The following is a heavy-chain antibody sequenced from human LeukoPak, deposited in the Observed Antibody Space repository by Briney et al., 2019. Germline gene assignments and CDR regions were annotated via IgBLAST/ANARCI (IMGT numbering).Heavy chain of an antibody. CDR3: ARGIGQWLVNYYFDY. Sequence: SETLSLTCTVSGGSISSYYWSWIRQPAGKGLEWIGRIYTSGSTNYNPSLKSRVTMSVDTSKNQFSLKLSSVTAADTAVYYCARGIGQWLVNYYFDYWGQGTLVTVSS. CDR2: IYTSGST. D-gene: IGHD6-19*01. V-gene: IGHV4-4*07. J-gene: IGHJ4*02. CDR1: GGSISSYY.